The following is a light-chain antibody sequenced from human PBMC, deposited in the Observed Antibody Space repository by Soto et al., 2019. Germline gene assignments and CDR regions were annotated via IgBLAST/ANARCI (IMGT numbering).Light chain of an antibody. CDR3: CSYTSINTLGF. Sequence: QSALTQPASVSGSPGQSITISCTGTSTDIGRYNYVSWYQQHPGKALKLIIYDVSIRPSGVSNRFSGSKSGNTASLTISGLQAEDEADYYCCSYTSINTLGFFGGGTKLTVL. CDR2: DVS. J-gene: IGLJ2*01. V-gene: IGLV2-14*03. CDR1: STDIGRYNY.